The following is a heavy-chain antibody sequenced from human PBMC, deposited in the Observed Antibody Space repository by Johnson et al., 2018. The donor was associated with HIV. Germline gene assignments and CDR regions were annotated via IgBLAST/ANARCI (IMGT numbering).Heavy chain of an antibody. Sequence: QVQLMESGGGLVQPGGSLRLSCAASGFTFSSYWMSWVRQAPGKGLEWVAVISSDGSNKYYADSVKGRFIISRDNSKKTLYLQMNSLTTDDTGEDGFPSASFLW. CDR1: GFTFSSYW. CDR2: ISSDGSNK. V-gene: IGHV3-30*03. CDR3: PSASFL. J-gene: IGHJ2*01. D-gene: IGHD5-24*01.